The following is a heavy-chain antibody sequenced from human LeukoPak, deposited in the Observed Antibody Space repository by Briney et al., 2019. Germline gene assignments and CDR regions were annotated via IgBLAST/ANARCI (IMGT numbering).Heavy chain of an antibody. CDR2: MNPNSGNT. V-gene: IGHV1-8*01. CDR3: ARSPRVRGVIITF. J-gene: IGHJ4*02. D-gene: IGHD3-10*01. CDR1: GYTFTSYD. Sequence: ASVNVSCKASGYTFTSYDINWVRQATGQGLEWMGRMNPNSGNTGYAQKFQGRVTMTRDTSISTAYMELSRLRSDDTAVYYCARSPRVRGVIITFWGQGTLVTVSS.